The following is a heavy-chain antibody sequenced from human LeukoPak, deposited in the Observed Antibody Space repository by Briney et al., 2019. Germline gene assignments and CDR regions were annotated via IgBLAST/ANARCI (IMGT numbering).Heavy chain of an antibody. Sequence: SETLSLTCTVSGGSISSYYWSWIRQPPGKGLEWIGYIYYSGSTNYSPSLKSRVTITVDTSENQFSLNLSSVTAADTAVYYCARDTGYYYDSSGLIDAFDIWGQGTMVTVSS. CDR2: IYYSGST. J-gene: IGHJ3*02. V-gene: IGHV4-59*12. CDR3: ARDTGYYYDSSGLIDAFDI. D-gene: IGHD3-22*01. CDR1: GGSISSYY.